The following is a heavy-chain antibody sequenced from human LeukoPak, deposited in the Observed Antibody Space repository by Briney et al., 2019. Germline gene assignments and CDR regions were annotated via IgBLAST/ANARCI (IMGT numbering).Heavy chain of an antibody. CDR1: GYTFTSYG. J-gene: IGHJ4*02. D-gene: IGHD1-26*01. Sequence: ASVKVSCKASGYTFTSYGISWVRQAPGQGLEWMGWISAYNGNTNYAQKLQGRVTMTTDISTSTAYMELRSLRSDDTAVYYCARDWSVGGELLFGEFDYWGQGTLVTVSS. CDR2: ISAYNGNT. CDR3: ARDWSVGGELLFGEFDY. V-gene: IGHV1-18*01.